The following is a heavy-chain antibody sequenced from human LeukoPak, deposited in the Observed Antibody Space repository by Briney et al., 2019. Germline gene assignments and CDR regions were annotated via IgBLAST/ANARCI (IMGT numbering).Heavy chain of an antibody. V-gene: IGHV3-7*01. CDR1: GFTFSTYW. CDR2: IQQDGIKK. Sequence: GGSLRLSCAAPGFTFSTYWMSWVRQAPGKGLEWVANIQQDGIKKYYVDSVEGRFTISRENAKNSLFLQISSLRADDTAVYYCGRELDGSVDYWGQGTLVTVSS. D-gene: IGHD3-10*01. CDR3: GRELDGSVDY. J-gene: IGHJ4*02.